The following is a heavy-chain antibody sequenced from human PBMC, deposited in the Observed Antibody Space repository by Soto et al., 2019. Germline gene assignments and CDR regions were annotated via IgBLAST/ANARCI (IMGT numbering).Heavy chain of an antibody. CDR1: GFAFSTYW. J-gene: IGHJ4*02. Sequence: EVQLVESGGGLVQPGGSLRLSCAASGFAFSTYWMSWVRQAPGKGPEWVAIISQDGNEKYHVDSVKGRFTIARDNAKNSLYLQMNSLRADDTSVYYCARDRRSSGPFDYWGQGTLVTVSS. CDR3: ARDRRSSGPFDY. D-gene: IGHD6-19*01. CDR2: ISQDGNEK. V-gene: IGHV3-7*01.